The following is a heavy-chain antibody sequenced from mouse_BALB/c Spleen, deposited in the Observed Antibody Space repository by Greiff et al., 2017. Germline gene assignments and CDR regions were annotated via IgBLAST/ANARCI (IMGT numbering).Heavy chain of an antibody. CDR2: IRNKANGYTT. CDR1: GFTFTDYY. CDR3: ARGATGFMDY. J-gene: IGHJ4*01. Sequence: EVQRVESGGGLVQPGGSLRLSCATSGFTFTDYYMSWVRQPPGKALEWLGFIRNKANGYTTEYSASVKGRFTISRDNSQSILYLQMNTLRAEDSATYYCARGATGFMDYWGQGTSVTVSS. V-gene: IGHV7-3*02.